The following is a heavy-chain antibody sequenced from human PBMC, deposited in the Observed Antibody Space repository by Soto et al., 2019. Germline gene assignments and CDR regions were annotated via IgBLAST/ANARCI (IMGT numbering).Heavy chain of an antibody. J-gene: IGHJ4*02. Sequence: GGSLRLSCAASGFTFSSYGMHWVRQAPGKGLEWVAVIWYDGSNKYYADSVKGRFTISRDNSKNTLYLQMNSLRAEDTAVYYCARGSRYDFWSGFGLSSNFDYWGQGTLVTVSS. D-gene: IGHD3-3*01. CDR2: IWYDGSNK. CDR3: ARGSRYDFWSGFGLSSNFDY. CDR1: GFTFSSYG. V-gene: IGHV3-33*01.